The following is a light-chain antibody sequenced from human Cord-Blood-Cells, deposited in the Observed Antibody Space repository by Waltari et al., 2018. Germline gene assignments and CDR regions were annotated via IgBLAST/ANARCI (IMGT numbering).Light chain of an antibody. CDR1: QSISSY. CDR3: QQSYSTPYS. J-gene: IGKJ2*03. Sequence: DIQMSKSPSSLSASVGDRVTITCRASQSISSYLNWYQQKPVKAPKLLIYYASSLQSGVPSRFSGSGSGTDFTLTISSLQPEDFATYYCQQSYSTPYSFGQRTKLEIK. V-gene: IGKV1-39*01. CDR2: YAS.